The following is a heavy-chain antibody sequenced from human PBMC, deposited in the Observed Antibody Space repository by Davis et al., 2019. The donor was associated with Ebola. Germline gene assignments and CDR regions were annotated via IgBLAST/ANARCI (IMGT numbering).Heavy chain of an antibody. CDR2: ISNGGRT. J-gene: IGHJ6*02. D-gene: IGHD3-10*01. V-gene: IGHV4-59*08. Sequence: SETLSLTCSVSGGSVGSDYWSWIRQSPGKGLEWIAFISNGGRTIYNPSLRGRVTISIDTSKNQFSLEVSSVTAADTAVYYCARSITMVRGPLYYYYGMDVWGQGTTVTVSS. CDR1: GGSVGSDY. CDR3: ARSITMVRGPLYYYYGMDV.